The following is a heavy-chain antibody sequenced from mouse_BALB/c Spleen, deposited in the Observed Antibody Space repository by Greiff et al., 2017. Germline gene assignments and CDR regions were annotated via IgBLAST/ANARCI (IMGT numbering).Heavy chain of an antibody. CDR2: ISSGSSTI. J-gene: IGHJ3*01. CDR1: GFTFSSFG. CDR3: ARGENYRYDERFAY. Sequence: EVHLVESGGGLVQPGGSRKLSCAASGFTFSSFGMHWVRQAPEKGLEWVAYISSGSSTIYYADTVKGRFTISRDNPKNTLFLQMTSLRSEDTAMYYCARGENYRYDERFAYWGQGTLVTVSA. V-gene: IGHV5-17*02. D-gene: IGHD2-14*01.